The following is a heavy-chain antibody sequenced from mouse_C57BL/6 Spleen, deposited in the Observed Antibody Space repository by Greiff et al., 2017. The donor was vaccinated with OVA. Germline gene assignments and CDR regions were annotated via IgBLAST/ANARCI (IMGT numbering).Heavy chain of an antibody. J-gene: IGHJ3*01. CDR3: TRDGGDYDGDWFAD. D-gene: IGHD2-4*01. V-gene: IGHV5-9-1*02. Sequence: EVKLEESGEGLVKPGGSLKLSCAASGFTFSSYAMSWVRQTPEKRLEWVAYISSGGDYIYYADTVKGRFTISRDNARNTLYLQMSSLKSEDTAMDYCTRDGGDYDGDWFADWGQGTLVTVSA. CDR2: ISSGGDYI. CDR1: GFTFSSYA.